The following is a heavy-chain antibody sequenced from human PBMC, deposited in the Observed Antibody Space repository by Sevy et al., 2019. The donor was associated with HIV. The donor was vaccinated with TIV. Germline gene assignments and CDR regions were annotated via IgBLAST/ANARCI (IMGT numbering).Heavy chain of an antibody. CDR1: GFTFSSYG. V-gene: IGHV3-33*01. J-gene: IGHJ3*02. CDR3: ARGISPAAGEAFDI. CDR2: IWYDGSNK. Sequence: GGSLRLSCAASGFTFSSYGMHWVRQAPGKGLEWVAVIWYDGSNKYYADSVKGRFTICRDNSKNTLYLQMNSLRAEDTAVYYWARGISPAAGEAFDIWGQGTMVTVSS. D-gene: IGHD6-13*01.